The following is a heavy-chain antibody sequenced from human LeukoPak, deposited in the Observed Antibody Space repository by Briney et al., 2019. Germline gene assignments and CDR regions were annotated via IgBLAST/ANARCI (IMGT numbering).Heavy chain of an antibody. Sequence: GGSLRLSCAASGFTFSSYAVHWVRQAPGKGLEWVAVISYDGSNKYYADSVKGRFTISRDNSKNTLYLQMNSLRAEDTAVYYCARASSGWYGDYWGQGTLVTVSS. D-gene: IGHD6-19*01. CDR3: ARASSGWYGDY. CDR1: GFTFSSYA. J-gene: IGHJ4*02. CDR2: ISYDGSNK. V-gene: IGHV3-30-3*01.